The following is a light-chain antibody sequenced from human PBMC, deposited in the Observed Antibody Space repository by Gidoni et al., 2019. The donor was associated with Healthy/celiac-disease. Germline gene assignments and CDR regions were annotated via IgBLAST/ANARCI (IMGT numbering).Light chain of an antibody. CDR3: QQYYSTPRT. CDR2: WAS. V-gene: IGKV4-1*01. CDR1: QSVLYSSNNKNY. Sequence: DIVMTQSPDSLAVSLGERATINCKSSQSVLYSSNNKNYLAWYQQKPGQPPKLLVYWASTRESGVPDRFSGGGSGTDFTLTISSLQAEDVAVYYCQQYYSTPRTFXQXTKVXIK. J-gene: IGKJ1*01.